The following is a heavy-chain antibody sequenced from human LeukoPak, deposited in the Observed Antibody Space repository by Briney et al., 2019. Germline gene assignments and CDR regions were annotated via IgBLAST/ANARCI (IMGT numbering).Heavy chain of an antibody. V-gene: IGHV1-69*05. J-gene: IGHJ4*02. Sequence: SVKVSCKASGGTFSSYAITWLRQAPPQGIEWMGGIIPISGTGNCAQKFQGRVTITTEETTSTAYMELSSLRYEDTAVYYCARGGHGRGYSGYDAYYFDYWGQGTLVTVSS. CDR1: GGTFSSYA. CDR2: IIPISGTG. CDR3: ARGGHGRGYSGYDAYYFDY. D-gene: IGHD5-12*01.